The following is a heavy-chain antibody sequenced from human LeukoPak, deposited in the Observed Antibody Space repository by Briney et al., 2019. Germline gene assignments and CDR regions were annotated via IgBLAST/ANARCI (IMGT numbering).Heavy chain of an antibody. CDR1: GGSISSGGYY. D-gene: IGHD5-18*01. CDR3: ARDERYSYSLDY. J-gene: IGHJ4*02. CDR2: IYYSGST. Sequence: PSETLSLTCTVSGGSISSGGYYWSWIRQHPGKGLEWIGYIYYSGSTYYNPSLKSRVTISVDTSKNQFSLKLSSVTAADTAVYYCARDERYSYSLDYWGQGTLVTVSS. V-gene: IGHV4-31*03.